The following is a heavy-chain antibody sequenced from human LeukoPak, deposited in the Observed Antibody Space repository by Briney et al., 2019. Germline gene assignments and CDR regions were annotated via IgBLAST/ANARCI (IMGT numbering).Heavy chain of an antibody. CDR3: ATVSYGLGAFDI. Sequence: ASVKVSCKASGYTFTSYDINWVRQATGQGLEWMGWMNPNSGNTGYAQKFQGRVTMTEDTSTDTAYMELSSLRSEDTAVYYCATVSYGLGAFDIWGQGTMVTVSS. V-gene: IGHV1-8*01. J-gene: IGHJ3*02. D-gene: IGHD5-18*01. CDR1: GYTFTSYD. CDR2: MNPNSGNT.